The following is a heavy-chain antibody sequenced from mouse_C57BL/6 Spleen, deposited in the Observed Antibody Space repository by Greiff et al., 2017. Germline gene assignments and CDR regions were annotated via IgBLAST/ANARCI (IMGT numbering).Heavy chain of an antibody. D-gene: IGHD2-4*01. CDR1: GFTFSDYG. V-gene: IGHV5-17*01. CDR2: ISSGSCTI. J-gene: IGHJ4*01. CDR3: ARPYYDYDPYYAMDY. Sequence: EVQRVESGGGLVKPGGSLKLSCAASGFTFSDYGMHWVRQAPEKGLEWVAYISSGSCTIYYAATVKGRFTISRDNAKNTLFLQMTSLRSEDTAMYYCARPYYDYDPYYAMDYWGQGTSVTVSS.